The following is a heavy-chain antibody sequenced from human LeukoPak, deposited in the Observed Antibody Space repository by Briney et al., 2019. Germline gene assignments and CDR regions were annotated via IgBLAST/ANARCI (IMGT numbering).Heavy chain of an antibody. CDR2: VYYTGST. CDR1: GGSISSYY. V-gene: IGHV4-59*01. CDR3: ARISSSNWYNERGAFDV. J-gene: IGHJ3*01. D-gene: IGHD6-13*01. Sequence: SETLSLTCTVSGGSISSYYWSWVRQPPGKGLEWIGFVYYTGSTNYSPSLKCRVTISVDTSKNQFSLKLRSVTAADTAVYYCARISSSNWYNERGAFDVWGQGTMVTVSS.